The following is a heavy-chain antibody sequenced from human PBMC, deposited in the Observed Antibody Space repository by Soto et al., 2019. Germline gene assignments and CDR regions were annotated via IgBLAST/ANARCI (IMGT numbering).Heavy chain of an antibody. CDR2: IYYSGST. D-gene: IGHD6-19*01. Sequence: SETLSLTCTVSGGSISSYYWSWIRQPPGKGLEWIGYIYYSGSTNYNPSLKSRVTISVDTSKNQFSLKLSSVTAADTAVYYCARVSAYFLGIAVAGVRFDPWGQGTLVTVSS. V-gene: IGHV4-59*01. CDR1: GGSISSYY. CDR3: ARVSAYFLGIAVAGVRFDP. J-gene: IGHJ5*02.